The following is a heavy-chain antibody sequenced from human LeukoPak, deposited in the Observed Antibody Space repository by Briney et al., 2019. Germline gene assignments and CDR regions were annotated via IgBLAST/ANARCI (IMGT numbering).Heavy chain of an antibody. CDR1: GVSISTYY. CDR3: ARHYDILTGYYSYYYYYMDV. V-gene: IGHV4-59*01. D-gene: IGHD3-9*01. CDR2: IYYSGST. J-gene: IGHJ6*03. Sequence: KPSGTLSLTCTVSGVSISTYYWSWIRQPPGKGLEWIGYIYYSGSTNYNPSLKSRVTISVDTSKNQVSLRLSSVTAADTAVYYCARHYDILTGYYSYYYYYMDVWGKGTTVTVSS.